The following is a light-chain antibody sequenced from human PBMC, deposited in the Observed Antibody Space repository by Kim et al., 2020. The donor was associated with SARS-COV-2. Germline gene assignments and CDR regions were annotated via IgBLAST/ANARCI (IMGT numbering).Light chain of an antibody. V-gene: IGKV3-11*01. CDR1: QSVSSY. CDR3: QQRSNWPPIT. CDR2: DAS. Sequence: CPGERATLPCRASQSVSSYLAWYQQKPGQAPRLLIYDASNRATGIPARFSGSGSGTDFTLTISSLEPEDFAVYYCQQRSNWPPITFGPGTKVDIK. J-gene: IGKJ3*01.